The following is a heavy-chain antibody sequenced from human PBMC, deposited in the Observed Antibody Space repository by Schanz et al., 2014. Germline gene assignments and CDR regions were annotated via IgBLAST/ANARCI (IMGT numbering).Heavy chain of an antibody. D-gene: IGHD6-19*01. Sequence: QVQLVESGGGLVKPGGSLRLSCAASGITLSGYGLHWVRQAPGKGLEWVGFISFDGRNTGYAHSVKGRFTISRDNSKNTVYLQMNSLRTDDTAMYYCARDPNTSAWLPYFDTWGQGTLVTVSS. CDR1: GITLSGYG. J-gene: IGHJ4*02. CDR3: ARDPNTSAWLPYFDT. V-gene: IGHV3-30*03. CDR2: ISFDGRNT.